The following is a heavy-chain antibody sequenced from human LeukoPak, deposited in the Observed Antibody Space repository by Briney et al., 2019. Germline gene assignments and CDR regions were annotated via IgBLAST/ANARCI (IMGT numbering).Heavy chain of an antibody. J-gene: IGHJ5*02. CDR3: AKDLMAAGFSGQFDP. CDR1: GFTFSSYA. Sequence: GGSLRLSCAASGFTFSSYAMSWVRQAPGKGLEWVSAISGSGGSTYYADSVKGRFTISRDNSKNTLYLQMNSLRAEDTAVYYCAKDLMAAGFSGQFDPWGQGTLVTVSS. D-gene: IGHD6-13*01. V-gene: IGHV3-23*01. CDR2: ISGSGGST.